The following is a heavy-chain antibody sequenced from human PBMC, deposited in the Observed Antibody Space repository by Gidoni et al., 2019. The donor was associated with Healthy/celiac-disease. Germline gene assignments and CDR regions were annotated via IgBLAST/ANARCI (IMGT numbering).Heavy chain of an antibody. V-gene: IGHV3-48*02. CDR1: GFTFSSYS. Sequence: EVQLVESGGGLVQPGGSLRLSCAASGFTFSSYSMNWVRQAPGKGLEWVSYISSSSSTIYYADSVKGRFTISRDNAKNSLYLQMNSLRDEDTAVYYCARGRSYYDFWSGYPTLYNWFDPWGQGTLVTVSS. J-gene: IGHJ5*02. CDR3: ARGRSYYDFWSGYPTLYNWFDP. CDR2: ISSSSSTI. D-gene: IGHD3-3*01.